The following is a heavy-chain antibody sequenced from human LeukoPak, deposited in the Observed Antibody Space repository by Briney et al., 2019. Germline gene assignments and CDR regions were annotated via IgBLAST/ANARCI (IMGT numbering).Heavy chain of an antibody. CDR2: FYFRGN. D-gene: IGHD3-22*01. J-gene: IGHJ4*02. V-gene: IGHV4-59*08. Sequence: SETLSLTCTASGVTISTYYRRWIRQPPGEGLEWIGYFYFRGNDYNPSLRSRVTISEDTSKGQLSLKLSSVTTADTPVYYCARQPLDNAGLFEFWGQGVLVTVSS. CDR1: GVTISTYY. CDR3: ARQPLDNAGLFEF.